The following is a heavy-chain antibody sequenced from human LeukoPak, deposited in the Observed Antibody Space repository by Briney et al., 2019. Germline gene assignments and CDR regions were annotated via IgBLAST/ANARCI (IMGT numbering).Heavy chain of an antibody. CDR1: GGSISSYY. V-gene: IGHV4-59*12. CDR3: ARRLSYDILTGYYKRNWFDP. J-gene: IGHJ5*02. CDR2: IYYSGST. D-gene: IGHD3-9*01. Sequence: SETLSLTCTVSGGSISSYYWSWIRKPPGQGLERIGYIYYSGSTNYNPSLKSRVTISVDTSKNQFSLKLSSVTAADTAVYYCARRLSYDILTGYYKRNWFDPWGQGTLVTVSS.